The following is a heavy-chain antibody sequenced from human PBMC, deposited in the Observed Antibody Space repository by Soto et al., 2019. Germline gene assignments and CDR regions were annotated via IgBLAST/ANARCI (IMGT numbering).Heavy chain of an antibody. V-gene: IGHV4-31*03. CDR2: IYYTGYT. CDR1: GGSISSGGYN. Sequence: SETLSLTCTVSGGSISSGGYNWSWIRQHPGKGLEWIGYIYYTGYTYYNPSLMSRVTISVDTSKNQFSLKLSSVTAADTAVYYCTRGCSGGSCYSYYYGLDVWGQGTTVTVS. D-gene: IGHD2-15*01. J-gene: IGHJ6*02. CDR3: TRGCSGGSCYSYYYGLDV.